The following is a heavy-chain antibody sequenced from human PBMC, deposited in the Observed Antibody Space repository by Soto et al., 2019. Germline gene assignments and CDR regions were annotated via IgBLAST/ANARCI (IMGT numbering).Heavy chain of an antibody. CDR3: ARGARRYYDNYGPAKSWFDP. CDR2: INHSGST. Sequence: SETLSLTCAVYGGSLSGYYWSWICQPPGKGLQWIGEINHSGSTNYNPSLKSRVTISVDTSKNQLSLNLSSVTAADTAVYYCARGARRYYDNYGPAKSWFDPWGQGTLVTVYS. V-gene: IGHV4-34*01. J-gene: IGHJ5*02. D-gene: IGHD3-22*01. CDR1: GGSLSGYY.